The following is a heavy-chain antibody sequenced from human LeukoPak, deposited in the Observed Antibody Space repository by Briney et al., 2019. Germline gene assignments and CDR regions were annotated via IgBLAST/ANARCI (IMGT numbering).Heavy chain of an antibody. CDR3: ARQRGSRYYYDSSGAGGYFDY. D-gene: IGHD3-22*01. V-gene: IGHV4-31*03. CDR2: IYYSGST. J-gene: IGHJ4*02. Sequence: PSETLSLTCTVSGGSISSGGYYWSWIRQHPGKGLEWIGYIYYSGSTYYNPSLKSRVTISVDTSKNQFSLKLSSVTAADTAVYYCARQRGSRYYYDSSGAGGYFDYWGQGTLVTVSS. CDR1: GGSISSGGYY.